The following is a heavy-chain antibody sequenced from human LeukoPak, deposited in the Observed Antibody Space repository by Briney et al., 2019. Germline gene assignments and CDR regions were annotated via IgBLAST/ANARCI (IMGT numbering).Heavy chain of an antibody. CDR2: INSYASRT. J-gene: IGHJ6*03. D-gene: IGHD6-19*01. V-gene: IGHV3-74*01. Sequence: GGTLRLSCAASGFTFSSSWMHRGRQAPGRGLVWVSRINSYASRTSYADSVKGRFTISRDNAKNTLYLQMNSLRAEDTAVYYCARHSSGWPPYFYYYMDVWGKGTTVTVSS. CDR3: ARHSSGWPPYFYYYMDV. CDR1: GFTFSSSW.